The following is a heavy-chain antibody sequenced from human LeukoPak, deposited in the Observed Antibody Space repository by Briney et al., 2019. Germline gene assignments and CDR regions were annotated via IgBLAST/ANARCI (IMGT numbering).Heavy chain of an antibody. CDR1: GGSFSGYY. Sequence: SETLSLTCAVYGGSFSGYYWSWIRQPPGKGLEWIGYIYHSGSTNYNPSLKSRVTISVDTSKNQFSLKLSSVTAADTAVYYCARGSRSDYGDFDYWGQGTLVTVSS. J-gene: IGHJ4*02. V-gene: IGHV4-34*01. CDR3: ARGSRSDYGDFDY. D-gene: IGHD4-17*01. CDR2: IYHSGST.